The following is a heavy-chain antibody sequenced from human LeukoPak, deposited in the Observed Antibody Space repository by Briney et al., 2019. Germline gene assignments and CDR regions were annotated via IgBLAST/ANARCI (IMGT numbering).Heavy chain of an antibody. CDR1: GYTFVTYC. Sequence: ASVKVSCKASGYTFVTYCINWVRQAPGQGPEWIGWISTYNGNTKYALKFQDRVTLTRDTSTTTAYMELKSLTSDDRAVYYCARASFDHWGQGTLVIVSS. V-gene: IGHV1-18*01. CDR3: ARASFDH. J-gene: IGHJ4*02. CDR2: ISTYNGNT.